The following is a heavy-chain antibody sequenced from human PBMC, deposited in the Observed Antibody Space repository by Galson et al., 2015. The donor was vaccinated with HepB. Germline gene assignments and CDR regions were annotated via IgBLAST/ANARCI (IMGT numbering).Heavy chain of an antibody. CDR1: GFTFSTYA. CDR3: AKGMAGSCTRVLCYSFDY. CDR2: ISGSDDGT. D-gene: IGHD2-8*02. J-gene: IGHJ4*02. V-gene: IGHV3-23*01. Sequence: SLRLSCAASGFTFSTYAMSWVRQTPGKGLEWVAAISGSDDGTYHAASVRGRFTISRDDSKNTLFLQMNRLRAEETATYYCAKGMAGSCTRVLCYSFDYWGQGSLVTVSS.